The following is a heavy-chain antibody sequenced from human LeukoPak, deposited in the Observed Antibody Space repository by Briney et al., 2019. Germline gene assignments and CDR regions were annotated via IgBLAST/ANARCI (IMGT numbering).Heavy chain of an antibody. J-gene: IGHJ4*02. CDR1: GVSFSGYY. V-gene: IGHV4-34*01. CDR2: INHSGST. CDR3: ARGANYYDGSGYSATFDY. D-gene: IGHD3-22*01. Sequence: SETLSLTCAVYGVSFSGYYWSWIRQPPGKGLEWIGEINHSGSTNYNPSLKSRVTISLDTSKNQFSLKLSPVIAADTAVYYCARGANYYDGSGYSATFDYWGQGTLVTVSS.